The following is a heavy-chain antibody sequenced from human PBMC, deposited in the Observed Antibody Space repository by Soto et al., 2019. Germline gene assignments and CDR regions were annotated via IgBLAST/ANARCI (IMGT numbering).Heavy chain of an antibody. CDR3: ARDLAARPYYYYSMDV. V-gene: IGHV1-69*13. CDR1: GGTFSSYA. Sequence: ASVKVSCKASGGTFSSYAISWVRQAPGQGLEWMGGIIPIFGTANYAQKFQGRATITADESTSTAYMELSSLRSEDTAVYYCARDLAARPYYYYSMDVWGQGTTVTVSS. J-gene: IGHJ6*02. CDR2: IIPIFGTA. D-gene: IGHD6-6*01.